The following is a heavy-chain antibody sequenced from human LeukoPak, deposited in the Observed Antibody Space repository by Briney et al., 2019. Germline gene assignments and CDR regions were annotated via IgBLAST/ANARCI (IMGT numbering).Heavy chain of an antibody. V-gene: IGHV1-3*01. CDR2: INAGNGNT. D-gene: IGHD2-21*02. J-gene: IGHJ1*01. Sequence: ASVKVSRKASGYTFTSYAMHWVRQAPGQRLEWMGWINAGNGNTKYSQKFQGRVTITRDTSASTAYMELSSLRSEDTAVYYCARSSVGYFCGGDCNEYFQHWGQGTLVTVSS. CDR1: GYTFTSYA. CDR3: ARSSVGYFCGGDCNEYFQH.